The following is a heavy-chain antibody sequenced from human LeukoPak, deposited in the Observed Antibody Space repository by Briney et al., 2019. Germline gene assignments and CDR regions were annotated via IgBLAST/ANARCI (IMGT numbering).Heavy chain of an antibody. V-gene: IGHV3-21*01. J-gene: IGHJ4*02. Sequence: PGGSLRLSCAVSGFTFSSYSMSWVRQAPGKGLEWVSSISSSGTYKYYADSVKGRFTISRDNAKNSLYLQMNSLRAEDTAVYYCARGDDFVVVLAPFDYWGRGTLVTVSS. CDR2: ISSSGTYK. D-gene: IGHD2-15*01. CDR3: ARGDDFVVVLAPFDY. CDR1: GFTFSSYS.